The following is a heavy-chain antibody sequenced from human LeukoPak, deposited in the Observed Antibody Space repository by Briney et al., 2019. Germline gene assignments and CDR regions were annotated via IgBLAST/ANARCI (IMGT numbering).Heavy chain of an antibody. CDR3: ARSMQFYDFWSGYDFDS. V-gene: IGHV3-21*01. J-gene: IGHJ4*02. Sequence: GGSLRLSCAASGFTFSSYSMNWVRQAPGKGLEWVSSISSSSSYIYYADSVKGRFTISRDNAKNSLYLQMNSLRAEDTAVYYCARSMQFYDFWSGYDFDSWGAGTLVTVSS. CDR2: ISSSSSYI. D-gene: IGHD3-3*01. CDR1: GFTFSSYS.